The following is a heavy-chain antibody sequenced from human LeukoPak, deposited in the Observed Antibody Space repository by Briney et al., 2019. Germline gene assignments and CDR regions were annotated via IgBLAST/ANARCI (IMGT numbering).Heavy chain of an antibody. J-gene: IGHJ4*02. CDR1: GFTFDDYA. CDR3: AKDRGSYGSSWYYFDY. CDR2: ISWNSGSI. V-gene: IGHV3-9*01. Sequence: PGGSLRLSCAASGFTFDDYAMHWVRQAPGKGLEWVSGISWNSGSIGYADSVKGRFTISRDNAKNSLYLQMNSLRAEDTALYYCAKDRGSYGSSWYYFDYWGQGTLVTVSS. D-gene: IGHD6-13*01.